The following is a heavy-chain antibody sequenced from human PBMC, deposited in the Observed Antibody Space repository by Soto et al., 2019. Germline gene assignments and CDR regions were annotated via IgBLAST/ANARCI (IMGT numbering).Heavy chain of an antibody. D-gene: IGHD1-1*01. J-gene: IGHJ4*02. CDR1: GGSMSDYF. CDR3: ARRYGARENFDY. CDR2: VSYSGST. V-gene: IGHV4-59*08. Sequence: QVQLQESGPGMVKPSETLSLTCTVSGGSMSDYFWSWIRQPPEQGLEWIGHVSYSGSTNYNPSLKRRVTLSLDTSKNQFSLNLASVTAADTAVYYCARRYGARENFDYWGQGTLVTVSS.